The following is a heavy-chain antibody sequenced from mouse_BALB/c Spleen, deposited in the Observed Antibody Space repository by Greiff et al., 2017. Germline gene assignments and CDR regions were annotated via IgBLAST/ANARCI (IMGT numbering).Heavy chain of an antibody. CDR1: GYTFTSYW. CDR2: IYPGNSDT. V-gene: IGHV1-5*01. CDR3: TRPSYLWGFAY. J-gene: IGHJ3*01. Sequence: VQLQQSGTVLARPGASVKMSCKASGYTFTSYWMHWVKQRPGQGLEWIGAIYPGNSDTSYNQKFKGKAKLTAVTSTSTAYMELSSLTNEDSAVYYCTRPSYLWGFAYWGQGTLVTVSA. D-gene: IGHD5-5*01.